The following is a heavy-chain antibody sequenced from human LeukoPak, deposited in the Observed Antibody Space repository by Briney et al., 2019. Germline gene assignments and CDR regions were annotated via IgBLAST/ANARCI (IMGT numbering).Heavy chain of an antibody. J-gene: IGHJ3*02. CDR3: ARGRIAVAPKLAFDI. CDR1: GFTFSSYS. D-gene: IGHD6-19*01. CDR2: ISSSSSYI. Sequence: PGGSLRLSCAASGFTFSSYSMNWVRQAPGKGLEWVSSISSSSSYIYYADSVKGRFTISRDNAKNSLYLQMNSLRAEDTAVYYCARGRIAVAPKLAFDIWGQGTMVTVSS. V-gene: IGHV3-21*01.